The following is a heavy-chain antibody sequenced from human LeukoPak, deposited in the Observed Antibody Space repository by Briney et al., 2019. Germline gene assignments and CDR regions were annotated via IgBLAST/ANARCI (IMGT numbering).Heavy chain of an antibody. CDR1: GFTFSSYA. CDR2: ILHDGSNK. Sequence: PGGSLRLSCAASGFTFSSYAMHWARQAPGKGLEWVAVILHDGSNKQYADSVKGRFTISRDNSKNTLYLQINSLRDEDTAVYYCATLSGDSHGYDYWGLGTLVAVSS. D-gene: IGHD5-18*01. J-gene: IGHJ4*02. CDR3: ATLSGDSHGYDY. V-gene: IGHV3-30*03.